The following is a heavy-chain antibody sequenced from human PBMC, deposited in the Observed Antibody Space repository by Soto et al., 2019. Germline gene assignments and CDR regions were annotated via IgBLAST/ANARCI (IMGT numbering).Heavy chain of an antibody. CDR1: GGTFAKFI. Sequence: QAQLVQSGAELKEPGSSVRVSCKASGGTFAKFIMNWVRQTPGQGLEWMGGIVPLLGTPTYGEKFKGRVTVSTTGSTSKDYMEMTSLSSEDWAIYKLVRNGASNSSLRPCSGMDVGGLWNEVTVS. CDR3: VRNGASNSSLRPCSGMDV. J-gene: IGHJ6*02. D-gene: IGHD1-26*01. CDR2: IVPLLGTP. V-gene: IGHV1-69*16.